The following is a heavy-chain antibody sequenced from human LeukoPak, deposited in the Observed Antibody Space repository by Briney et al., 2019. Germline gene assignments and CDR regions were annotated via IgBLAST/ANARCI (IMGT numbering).Heavy chain of an antibody. J-gene: IGHJ4*02. CDR1: GFTFSSSA. CDR3: AKKTPGTYPFDY. D-gene: IGHD6-13*01. V-gene: IGHV3-23*01. CDR2: SGTAGDT. Sequence: GGSLRLSCAASGFTFSSSAMNWVRQVPGKGLEWVSASGTAGDTYYADSVKGRFTISRDDSKNTLYLQMTSLRAEDTAVYYCAKKTPGTYPFDYWGQGTLVTVSP.